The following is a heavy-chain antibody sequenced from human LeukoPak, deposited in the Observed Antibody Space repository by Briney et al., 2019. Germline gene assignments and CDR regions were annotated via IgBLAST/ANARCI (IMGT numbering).Heavy chain of an antibody. CDR2: ISRSSYI. D-gene: IGHD6-19*01. CDR3: ARGSGPIDY. V-gene: IGHV3-21*01. J-gene: IGHJ4*02. Sequence: GGSLRLSCAASGFTFSSYGMSWVRQAPGKGLERVSSISRSSYIYYADSVKGRFTISRDNAKNSLYLQMNSLRAEDTAVYYCARGSGPIDYWGQGTLVTVSS. CDR1: GFTFSSYG.